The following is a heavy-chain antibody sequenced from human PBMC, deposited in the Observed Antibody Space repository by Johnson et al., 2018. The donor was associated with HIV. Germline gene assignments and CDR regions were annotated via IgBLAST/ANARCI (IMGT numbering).Heavy chain of an antibody. CDR3: ANGGIAARPGAFDI. CDR2: ISWNSGSI. CDR1: GFTFDDYA. J-gene: IGHJ3*02. V-gene: IGHV3-9*01. Sequence: VQLVESGGGLVQPGRSLRLSCAAYGFTFDDYAMHWVRQAPGKGLEWVSGISWNSGSIGYADSVKGRFTISRDNAKNSLYLQMNSLRAEDTALYYCANGGIAARPGAFDIWGQGTMVTVSS. D-gene: IGHD6-6*01.